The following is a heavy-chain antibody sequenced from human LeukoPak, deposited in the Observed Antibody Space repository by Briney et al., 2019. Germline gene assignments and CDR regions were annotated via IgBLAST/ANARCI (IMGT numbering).Heavy chain of an antibody. J-gene: IGHJ3*02. CDR2: ISPGGGPT. V-gene: IGHV3-20*04. CDR1: GFIFDDYA. Sequence: GSLRLSCAASGFIFDDYAMHWVRQAPGKGLEWVSGISPGGGPTYYADSVKGRFTISRDNAKNSLYLQIHSLRAEDTAVYYCARDWYNNSDAFDIWGQGTMVTVSS. CDR3: ARDWYNNSDAFDI. D-gene: IGHD4-11*01.